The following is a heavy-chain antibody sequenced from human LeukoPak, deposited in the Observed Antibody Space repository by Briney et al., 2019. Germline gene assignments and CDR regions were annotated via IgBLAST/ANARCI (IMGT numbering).Heavy chain of an antibody. CDR3: ARDDYSSGYYLDY. CDR1: GYTFTGYY. Sequence: ASVKVSRKASGYTFTGYYMHWVRQAPGQGLEWMGRINPNSGGTNYAQKFQGRVTMTRDTSISTAYMELSRLRSDDTAVYYCARDDYSSGYYLDYWGQGTLVTVSS. V-gene: IGHV1-2*06. CDR2: INPNSGGT. D-gene: IGHD3-22*01. J-gene: IGHJ4*02.